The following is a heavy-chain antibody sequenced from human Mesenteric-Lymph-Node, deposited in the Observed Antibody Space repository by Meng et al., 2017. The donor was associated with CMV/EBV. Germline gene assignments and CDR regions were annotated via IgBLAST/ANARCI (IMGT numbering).Heavy chain of an antibody. CDR1: GFTVSNYV. CDR3: AKRIAITGPYFDY. CDR2: ISGSGGST. D-gene: IGHD1-20*01. J-gene: IGHJ4*02. Sequence: AASGFTVSNYVMSWVRQAPGKGLEWVSAISGSGGSTYYADSVKGRFTISRDNSKNTLSLQMNSLRAEDTAVYYCAKRIAITGPYFDYWGQGTLVTVSS. V-gene: IGHV3-23*01.